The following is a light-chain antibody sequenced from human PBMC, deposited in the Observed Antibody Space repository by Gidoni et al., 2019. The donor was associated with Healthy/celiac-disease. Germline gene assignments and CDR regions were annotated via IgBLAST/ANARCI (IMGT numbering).Light chain of an antibody. CDR2: DAS. CDR3: QQLSNGQLT. J-gene: IGKJ4*02. CDR1: QSVSSY. Sequence: EIVLTQSPATLSLSPGARATLSCRASQSVSSYLAWYQRKPSQAPQRLIYDASDRATGIPARFRVMVYGKNFTLNISRIEHEGSIVYYCQQLSNGQLTNGGGTKVEIK. V-gene: IGKV3-11*01.